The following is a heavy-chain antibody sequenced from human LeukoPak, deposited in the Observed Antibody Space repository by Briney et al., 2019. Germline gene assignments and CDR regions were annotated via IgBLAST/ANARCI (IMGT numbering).Heavy chain of an antibody. CDR1: RYTLTSYY. D-gene: IGHD1-26*01. Sequence: ASVKVSCKASRYTLTSYYMHWVRQAPGQGLEWMGIINPSGGSTSYAQKFQGRVTMTRDTSTSTVYMELSSLRSEDTAVYYCAREDRYSGSYRRAFDYWGQGTLVTVSS. J-gene: IGHJ4*02. V-gene: IGHV1-46*01. CDR2: INPSGGST. CDR3: AREDRYSGSYRRAFDY.